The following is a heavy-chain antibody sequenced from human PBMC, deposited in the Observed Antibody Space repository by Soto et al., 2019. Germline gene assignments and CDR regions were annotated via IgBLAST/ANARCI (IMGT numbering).Heavy chain of an antibody. V-gene: IGHV4-4*01. CDR3: ARLVYDTRPNYTYFDF. CDR2: IFHDGTA. Sequence: PAETLGLTCAVSVVSISTGNWWTWFRQSPQRGLEYIGEIFHDGTANYYPSFERRVAISVDTSKNQFSLKLTSVTAADTAIYFCARLVYDTRPNYTYFDFWGQGTLVTVSS. J-gene: IGHJ4*02. CDR1: VVSISTGNW. D-gene: IGHD3-3*01.